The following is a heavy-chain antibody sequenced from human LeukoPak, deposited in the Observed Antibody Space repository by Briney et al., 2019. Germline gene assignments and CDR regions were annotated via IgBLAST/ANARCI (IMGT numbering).Heavy chain of an antibody. V-gene: IGHV3-53*01. CDR3: AREVYDSSANYYYAFDI. J-gene: IGHJ3*02. Sequence: GGSLRLSCAASGFTVSSNYMSWVRQAPGKGLEWVSVIYRGGNTYYADSVKGRFTISRDNSKNTVYLQMRSLRAEDTAVYYCAREVYDSSANYYYAFDIWGQGTMVTVSS. CDR2: IYRGGNT. CDR1: GFTVSSNY. D-gene: IGHD3-22*01.